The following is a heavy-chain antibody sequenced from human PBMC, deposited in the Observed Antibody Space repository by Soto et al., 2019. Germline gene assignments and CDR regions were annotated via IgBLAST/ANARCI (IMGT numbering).Heavy chain of an antibody. CDR2: ISADGSDK. V-gene: IGHV3-30*18. Sequence: QVQLVESGGGVVQPERSLRLSCATSGFTFSDFGMHWVRQAPGRGLEWVAAISADGSDKYYVGSVQGRFTISRDNTKNALSLQMSSLRTEDTAVYYCVKGTAVARQHFANWGQGTLVTVSS. CDR1: GFTFSDFG. D-gene: IGHD6-19*01. CDR3: VKGTAVARQHFAN. J-gene: IGHJ4*02.